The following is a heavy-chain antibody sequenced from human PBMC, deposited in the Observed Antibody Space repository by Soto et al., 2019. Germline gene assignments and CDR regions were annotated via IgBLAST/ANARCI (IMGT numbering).Heavy chain of an antibody. Sequence: GGSLSLSCAASGFTFSSYAMSWVRQAPGKGLEWVSAISGSGGSTYYADSVKGRFTISRDNSKNTLYLQMNSLRAEDTAVYYCAKDGPSSGSFGDFDYWGQGTLVTVSS. CDR3: AKDGPSSGSFGDFDY. J-gene: IGHJ4*02. V-gene: IGHV3-23*01. D-gene: IGHD1-26*01. CDR2: ISGSGGST. CDR1: GFTFSSYA.